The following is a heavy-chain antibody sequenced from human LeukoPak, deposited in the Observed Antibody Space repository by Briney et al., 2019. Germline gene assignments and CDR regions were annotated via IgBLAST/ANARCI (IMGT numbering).Heavy chain of an antibody. CDR1: GYSFTSYY. CDR3: ARLGDSGLRVLDY. V-gene: IGHV1-46*01. D-gene: IGHD1-26*01. CDR2: INPSGGDT. J-gene: IGHJ4*02. Sequence: GASVKVSCKASGYSFTSYYIHWVRLAPGQGLEWMGVINPSGGDTSYAQKFQGRVTMTRDMSTSTVYMELSSLRSEDTAVYFCARLGDSGLRVLDYWGQGTLVTVSS.